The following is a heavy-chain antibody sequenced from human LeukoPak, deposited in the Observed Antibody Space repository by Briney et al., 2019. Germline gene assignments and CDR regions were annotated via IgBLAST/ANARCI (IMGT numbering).Heavy chain of an antibody. J-gene: IGHJ3*02. Sequence: SETLSLTCTVSGGSISSYYWSWIRQPPGKGLEWIVYFYYSWGTNYNPSLKSPVTISGDTSKNQFSLKLSSVTAGDTAVYYCTGLQGSADAFDIWGEGTMVTVSS. CDR3: TGLQGSADAFDI. D-gene: IGHD4-11*01. CDR1: GGSISSYY. CDR2: FYYSWGT. V-gene: IGHV4-59*01.